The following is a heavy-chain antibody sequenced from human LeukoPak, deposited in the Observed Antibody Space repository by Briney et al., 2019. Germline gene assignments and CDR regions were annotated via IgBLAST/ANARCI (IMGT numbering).Heavy chain of an antibody. CDR3: AKEIAVAGTPFDY. J-gene: IGHJ4*02. V-gene: IGHV3-30*18. Sequence: GGSLRLSCAASGFTFSSYGMHWVRQAPGKGLEWVAVISYDGSNKYYADSVKGRFTISRDNSKNTLYLQVNSLRAEDTAVYYCAKEIAVAGTPFDYWGQGTLVTVSS. CDR1: GFTFSSYG. D-gene: IGHD6-19*01. CDR2: ISYDGSNK.